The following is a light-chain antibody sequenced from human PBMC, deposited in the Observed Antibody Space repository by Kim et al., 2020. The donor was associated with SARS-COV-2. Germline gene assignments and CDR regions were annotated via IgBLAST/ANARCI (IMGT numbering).Light chain of an antibody. Sequence: ALGQTVKITCQGASLRSYYASWYQQKPGQAPLLVIYGKNNRPSGIPDRFSGSGSGNTASLTITGAQAEDEADYYCNSRDTSSNHVLFGGGTKVTVL. V-gene: IGLV3-19*01. CDR3: NSRDTSSNHVL. CDR2: GKN. J-gene: IGLJ3*02. CDR1: SLRSYY.